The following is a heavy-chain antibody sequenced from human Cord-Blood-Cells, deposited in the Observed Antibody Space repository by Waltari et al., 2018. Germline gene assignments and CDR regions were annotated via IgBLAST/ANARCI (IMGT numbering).Heavy chain of an antibody. CDR2: IKQDGSEK. CDR3: ASSAPYYDFWSGQSAFDI. V-gene: IGHV3-7*01. J-gene: IGHJ3*02. D-gene: IGHD3-3*01. CDR1: GFTFSSYW. Sequence: EVQLVESGGGLVQPGGSLRLSCAASGFTFSSYWMSWVRQAPGKGLEWVANIKQDGSEKYYVDSVKGRFTISRDNAKYSLYLQMNSLRAEDTAVYYCASSAPYYDFWSGQSAFDIWGQGTMVTVSS.